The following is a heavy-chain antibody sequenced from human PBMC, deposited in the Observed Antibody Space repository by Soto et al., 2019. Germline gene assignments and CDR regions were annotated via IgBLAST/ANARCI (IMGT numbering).Heavy chain of an antibody. D-gene: IGHD3-22*01. CDR3: AKAPNYYDSTGYYDY. CDR1: GFTFSSYA. CDR2: ISGSGSST. Sequence: GGSLRLSCAASGFTFSSYAMTWVRQAPGKGLEWVSTISGSGSSTNHADSVKGRFTISRDNSKNTLYLQMNSLRAEDTALYHCAKAPNYYDSTGYYDYWGQGTLVTVSS. J-gene: IGHJ4*02. V-gene: IGHV3-23*01.